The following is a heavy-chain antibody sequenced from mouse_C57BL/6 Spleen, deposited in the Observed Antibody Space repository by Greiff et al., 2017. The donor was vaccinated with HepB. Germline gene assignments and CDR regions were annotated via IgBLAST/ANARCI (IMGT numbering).Heavy chain of an antibody. CDR3: ARSLRGVAGAMDY. CDR1: DSEVFPIAY. CDR2: ILPSIGRT. D-gene: IGHD1-1*01. Sequence: QVQLQQSGSELRSPGSSVKLSCKDFDSEVFPIAYMSWVRQKPGHGFEWIGGILPSIGRTTYGEKFEDKATLDADTLSNTAYLELNSLTSEDSAIYYCARSLRGVAGAMDYWGQGTSVTVSS. J-gene: IGHJ4*01. V-gene: IGHV15-2*01.